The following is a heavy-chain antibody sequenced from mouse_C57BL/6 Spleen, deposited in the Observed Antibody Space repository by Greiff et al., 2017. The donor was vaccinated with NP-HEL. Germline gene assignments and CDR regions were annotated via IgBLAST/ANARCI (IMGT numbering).Heavy chain of an antibody. CDR2: IWSGGST. CDR3: AREGDGVPYYAMDY. D-gene: IGHD3-3*01. Sequence: QVQLKESGPGLVQPSQSLSITCTVSGFSLTSYGVHWVRQSPGKGLAWLGVIWSGGSTDYNAAFISRLSISKDNSKSQVFFKMNSLQADDTAIYYCAREGDGVPYYAMDYWGQGTSVTVSS. J-gene: IGHJ4*01. CDR1: GFSLTSYG. V-gene: IGHV2-2*01.